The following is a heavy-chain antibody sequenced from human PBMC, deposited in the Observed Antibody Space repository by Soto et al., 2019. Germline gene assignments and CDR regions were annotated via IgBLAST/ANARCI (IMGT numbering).Heavy chain of an antibody. CDR2: IYPGDSDT. CDR3: ARSPSSWGYYYGMDV. CDR1: GYSFTSYW. J-gene: IGHJ6*02. Sequence: GESLKISCKGSGYSFTSYWIGWVRQMPGKGLEWMGIIYPGDSDTRYSPSFQGQVTISADKSISTAYLQWSSLKASDTAMYYCARSPSSWGYYYGMDVWGQVNTVTVSS. D-gene: IGHD6-13*01. V-gene: IGHV5-51*01.